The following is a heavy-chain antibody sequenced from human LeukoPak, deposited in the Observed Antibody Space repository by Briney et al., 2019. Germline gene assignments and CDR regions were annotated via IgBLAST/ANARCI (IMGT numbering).Heavy chain of an antibody. Sequence: SETLSLTCSVSGLSVSSSSYSWGWIRQPPGKGLEWIGSLYYSGSTHYCPSLKSRVTIYVDTSKNRFSLSLSSGTAADTAMYYCGRQEALNWFDPWGQGTLVTVS. CDR3: GRQEALNWFDP. V-gene: IGHV4-39*01. CDR1: GLSVSSSSYS. J-gene: IGHJ5*02. CDR2: LYYSGST.